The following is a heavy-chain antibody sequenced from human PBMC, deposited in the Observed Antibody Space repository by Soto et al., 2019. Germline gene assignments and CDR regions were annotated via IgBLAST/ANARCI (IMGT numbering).Heavy chain of an antibody. J-gene: IGHJ3*02. V-gene: IGHV1-24*01. CDR3: AADPNAVPAAPGLAFDI. Sequence: ASVKVSCKVSGYTLTELSMHWVRHAPGKVLEWMGGFDPEDGETIYAQKFQGRVTMTEDTSTDTAYMELSSLRSEDTAVYYCAADPNAVPAAPGLAFDIWGQGTMVTVSS. CDR2: FDPEDGET. CDR1: GYTLTELS. D-gene: IGHD2-2*01.